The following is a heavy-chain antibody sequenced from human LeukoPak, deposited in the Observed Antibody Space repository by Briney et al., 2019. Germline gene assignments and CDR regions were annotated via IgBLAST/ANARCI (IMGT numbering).Heavy chain of an antibody. CDR2: ISFDGSNK. J-gene: IGHJ4*02. CDR3: ARDLPDKMTRAVEY. D-gene: IGHD4-11*01. CDR1: GFTFSSYA. Sequence: GRSLRLSCTVSGFTFSSYAMHWVRQAPGKGLEWVAVISFDGSNKYYADSVKGRFTISRDNSKNTLYVQMNSLRAEDTAVYYCARDLPDKMTRAVEYWGQGTLVIVSS. V-gene: IGHV3-30*04.